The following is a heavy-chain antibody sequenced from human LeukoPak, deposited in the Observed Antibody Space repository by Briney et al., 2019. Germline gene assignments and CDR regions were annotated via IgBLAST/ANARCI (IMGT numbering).Heavy chain of an antibody. CDR3: ARSGAFLWFGELVDTDAFDI. CDR1: GFTFSSYS. D-gene: IGHD3-10*01. J-gene: IGHJ3*02. Sequence: GGSLRLSCAASGFTFSSYSMNWVRQASGKGLEWVSYISSSSSTIYYADSVKGRFTISRDNAKNSLYLQMNSLRAEDTAVYYCARSGAFLWFGELVDTDAFDIWGQGTMVTVSS. CDR2: ISSSSSTI. V-gene: IGHV3-48*01.